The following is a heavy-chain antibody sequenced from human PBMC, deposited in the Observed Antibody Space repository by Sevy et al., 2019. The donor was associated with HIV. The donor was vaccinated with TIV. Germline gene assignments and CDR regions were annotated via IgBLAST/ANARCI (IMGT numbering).Heavy chain of an antibody. V-gene: IGHV3-53*01. D-gene: IGHD1-1*01. J-gene: IGHJ3*02. CDR3: ASQLVIGAFDI. CDR2: IYAGGST. CDR1: GLSVSRNY. Sequence: GESLKISCAASGLSVSRNYLTWVRQAPGNGLEWVSVIYAGGSTYYADSVKGRFTVSRDKAKNTLYYQMNSLRAGDTAVYYCASQLVIGAFDIWGQGTMVTVSS.